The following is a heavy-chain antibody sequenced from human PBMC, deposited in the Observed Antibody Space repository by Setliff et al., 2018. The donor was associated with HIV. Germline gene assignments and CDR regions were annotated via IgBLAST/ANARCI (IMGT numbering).Heavy chain of an antibody. V-gene: IGHV3-49*04. CDR3: TRDRYSSGWYGMDV. D-gene: IGHD6-19*01. J-gene: IGHJ6*02. CDR1: GFTFSKTW. Sequence: PGGSLRLSCAASGFTFSKTWMSWVRQAPGKGLEWVGFIRTKAYGGTTEYAASVKGRFTISRDDSKSIAYLQMNSLKTEDTAVYYCTRDRYSSGWYGMDVWGQGTTVTVSS. CDR2: IRTKAYGGTT.